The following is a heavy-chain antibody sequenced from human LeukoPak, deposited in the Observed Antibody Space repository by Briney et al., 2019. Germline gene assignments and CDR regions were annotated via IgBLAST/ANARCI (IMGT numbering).Heavy chain of an antibody. CDR3: AREKVSVSSYYYDSSGYPYAFDI. CDR1: GGSISSYY. Sequence: SETLSLTCTVSGGSISSYYWSWIRQPAGKGLEWIGRIYTSGSTNYNPSLKSRVTMSVDTSKNQFSLKLSSVTAADTAVYYCAREKVSVSSYYYDSSGYPYAFDIWGQGTMVTVSS. J-gene: IGHJ3*02. V-gene: IGHV4-4*07. D-gene: IGHD3-22*01. CDR2: IYTSGST.